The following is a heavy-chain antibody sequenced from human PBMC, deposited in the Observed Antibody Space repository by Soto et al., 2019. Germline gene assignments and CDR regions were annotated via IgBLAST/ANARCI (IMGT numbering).Heavy chain of an antibody. D-gene: IGHD2-21*02. Sequence: QVQLVESGGGVVQPGRSLRLSCAASGFTFSSYGMHWVRQAPGKGLEWVAVISYDGSNKYYVDSVKGRFTISRDNSKNTLYLQMNSLRAEDTAVYYCAEVAVAAIETSDFDSWGQGTLVTVSS. V-gene: IGHV3-30*18. CDR1: GFTFSSYG. CDR2: ISYDGSNK. J-gene: IGHJ4*02. CDR3: AEVAVAAIETSDFDS.